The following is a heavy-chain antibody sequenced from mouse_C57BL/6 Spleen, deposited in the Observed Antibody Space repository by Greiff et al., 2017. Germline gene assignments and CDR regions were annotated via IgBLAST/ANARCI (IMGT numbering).Heavy chain of an antibody. CDR3: ARGGLLRLRTPYYFGY. J-gene: IGHJ2*01. V-gene: IGHV1-53*01. Sequence: VQLQQPGTELVKPGASVKLSCKASGYTFTSYWMHWVKQRPGQGLEWIGNINPSNGGTNYNEKFKSKATLTVDKSSSTAYMQLSSLTSEDSAVYYCARGGLLRLRTPYYFGYWGQGTTLTVSS. CDR1: GYTFTSYW. D-gene: IGHD2-3*01. CDR2: INPSNGGT.